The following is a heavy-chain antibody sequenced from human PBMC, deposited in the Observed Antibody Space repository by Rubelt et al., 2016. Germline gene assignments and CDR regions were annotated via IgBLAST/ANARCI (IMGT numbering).Heavy chain of an antibody. CDR3: ATGIVVVPAHVPSRDY. Sequence: QVQLVQSGAEVKKPGASVKVSCKVSGYTLPELSMHWVRQAPGKGLEWMGGFDPEDGETIYAQKFQGRGSMTEDTATDTAYMELSSLRSEDTAVYYCATGIVVVPAHVPSRDYWGQGTLVTVSS. J-gene: IGHJ4*02. V-gene: IGHV1-24*01. D-gene: IGHD2-2*01. CDR1: GYTLPELS. CDR2: FDPEDGET.